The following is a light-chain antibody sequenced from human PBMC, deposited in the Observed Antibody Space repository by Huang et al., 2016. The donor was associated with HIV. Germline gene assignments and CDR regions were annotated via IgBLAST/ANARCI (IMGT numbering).Light chain of an antibody. CDR2: GAS. Sequence: EIVMTQSPAILSVSPGDSATLSWRASESVSNTLAWYQQRPGQAPRILYGASTRAAGVPVRFRGCGSGTDFTLTITGLQLEDLGIYFCQQYSSLPRTFGQGTKV. CDR3: QQYSSLPRT. V-gene: IGKV3-15*01. J-gene: IGKJ1*01. CDR1: ESVSNT.